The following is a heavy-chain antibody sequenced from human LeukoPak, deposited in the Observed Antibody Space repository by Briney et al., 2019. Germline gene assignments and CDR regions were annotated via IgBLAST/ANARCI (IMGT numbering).Heavy chain of an antibody. J-gene: IGHJ4*02. V-gene: IGHV3-30*02. Sequence: GGSLRLSCAASGFTFSSYGVHWVRQAPGKGPEWVAFIRQDGSNEYYADSVKGRFTISRDNSKNTLYLQMNSLRAEDTAVYYCAKDTSYCSRTSCYILHFDYWGQGTLVTVSS. CDR1: GFTFSSYG. CDR2: IRQDGSNE. CDR3: AKDTSYCSRTSCYILHFDY. D-gene: IGHD2-2*02.